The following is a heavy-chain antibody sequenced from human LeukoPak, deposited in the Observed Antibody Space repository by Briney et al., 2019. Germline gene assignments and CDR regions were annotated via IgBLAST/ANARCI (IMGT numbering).Heavy chain of an antibody. J-gene: IGHJ3*02. V-gene: IGHV3-30*03. CDR2: ISHDGSNK. CDR1: GFTFSSYA. CDR3: ARGGVRPDSSDWYNAFDI. Sequence: GGSLRLSCAASGFTFSSYAMSWVRQAPGKGLEWMTVISHDGSNKYYVDSVKGRFTISRDNSKSTLYLQMNSLRAEDTAVYYCARGGVRPDSSDWYNAFDIWGQGTMVTVSS. D-gene: IGHD3-9*01.